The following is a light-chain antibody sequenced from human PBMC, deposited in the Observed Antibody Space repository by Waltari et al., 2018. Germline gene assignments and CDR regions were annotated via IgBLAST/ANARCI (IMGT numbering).Light chain of an antibody. CDR3: QQFNTGYS. CDR2: DAS. Sequence: EIVMTQSPATLSVSPGEAATLSCRGSRAIANNLAWYQQKPGQALRLLIYDASPRATGIPARFSGSWSGTEFTLTITSLQSEDSAVYFCQQFNTGYSFGQGTKLEIK. CDR1: RAIANN. J-gene: IGKJ2*01. V-gene: IGKV3-15*01.